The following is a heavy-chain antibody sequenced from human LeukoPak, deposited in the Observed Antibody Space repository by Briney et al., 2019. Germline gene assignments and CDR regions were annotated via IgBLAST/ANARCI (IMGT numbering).Heavy chain of an antibody. Sequence: PGGSLRLSCAASGFTFSSYALSWVRQAPGKGLEWVSAISESGGTRNYVDSVKGRFTISRDNPKNTLYLQMSSLRAEDTAVYYCAREMATITYAFDIWGQGTMVTVSS. CDR3: AREMATITYAFDI. J-gene: IGHJ3*02. D-gene: IGHD5-24*01. CDR2: ISESGGTR. CDR1: GFTFSSYA. V-gene: IGHV3-23*01.